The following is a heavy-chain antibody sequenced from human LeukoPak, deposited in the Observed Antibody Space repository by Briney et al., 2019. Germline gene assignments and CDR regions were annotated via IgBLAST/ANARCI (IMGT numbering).Heavy chain of an antibody. CDR1: GLSFSNYW. CDR3: ARLREIPVFGVVTKSTSYFDY. Sequence: LSGGSLRLSCAGSGLSFSNYWMSWVRQAPGKGLEWVANIKQDGSEKYYVDSVKGRFTISRDNAKNSLYLQMNSLRAEDTAVYYCARLREIPVFGVVTKSTSYFDYWGQGTLVTVSS. J-gene: IGHJ4*02. D-gene: IGHD3-3*01. V-gene: IGHV3-7*01. CDR2: IKQDGSEK.